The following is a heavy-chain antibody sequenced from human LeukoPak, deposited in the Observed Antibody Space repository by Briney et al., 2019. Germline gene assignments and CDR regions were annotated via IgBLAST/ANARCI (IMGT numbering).Heavy chain of an antibody. V-gene: IGHV1-2*02. J-gene: IGHJ4*02. CDR2: INPNTGGT. Sequence: ASVKVSCKASGYTFTGYYMHWVRQAPGQGLEWMGWINPNTGGTKYAQKFQGRVTMTRDTSISTAYMELSRLRSDDTAVYYCARAGSDFWSGYWTHEDYWGQGTLVTVSS. CDR1: GYTFTGYY. D-gene: IGHD3-3*01. CDR3: ARAGSDFWSGYWTHEDY.